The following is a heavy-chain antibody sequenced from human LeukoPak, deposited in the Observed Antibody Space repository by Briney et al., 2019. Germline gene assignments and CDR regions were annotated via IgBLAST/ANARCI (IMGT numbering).Heavy chain of an antibody. CDR1: GYTFTGYY. Sequence: ASVKVSCKASGYTFTGYYMHWVRQAPGQGLEWMGWINPNSGGTNYAQKFQGRVTMTRDTSISTAYMELSGLRSDDTAVYYCARDRGLAAASLGYWGQGTLVTVSS. CDR3: ARDRGLAAASLGY. V-gene: IGHV1-2*02. CDR2: INPNSGGT. D-gene: IGHD6-13*01. J-gene: IGHJ4*02.